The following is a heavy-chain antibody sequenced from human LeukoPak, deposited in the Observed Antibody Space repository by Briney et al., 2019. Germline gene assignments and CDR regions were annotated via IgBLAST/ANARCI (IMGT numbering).Heavy chain of an antibody. CDR3: ARDLSQTFDV. V-gene: IGHV3-74*01. D-gene: IGHD2/OR15-2a*01. Sequence: GGSLRLXCAASGFTFSNYWMHWVRQAPGKGLVWVSRVNSDGSSTGYADSVKGRFTISRDNAKSTLYLQMNSLRAEDTAVNYCARDLSQTFDVWGQGTMVTVSS. CDR1: GFTFSNYW. J-gene: IGHJ3*01. CDR2: VNSDGSST.